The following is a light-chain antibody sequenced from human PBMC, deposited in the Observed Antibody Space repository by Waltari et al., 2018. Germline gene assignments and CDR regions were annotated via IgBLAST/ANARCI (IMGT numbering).Light chain of an antibody. CDR3: PEYNVWAPIT. V-gene: IGKV3-15*01. CDR2: HAS. Sequence: EILMTQSPATLSLSPGERATLSCRASQGISFNLAWYQQRPGQPPRLLIFHASPRATGIPARFSGRGSGAEFTLTIRTLQSEGFGVYYFPEYNVWAPITFGQGTRLEIK. CDR1: QGISFN. J-gene: IGKJ5*01.